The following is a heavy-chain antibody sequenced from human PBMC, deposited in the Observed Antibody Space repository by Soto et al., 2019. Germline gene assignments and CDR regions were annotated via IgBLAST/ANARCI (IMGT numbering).Heavy chain of an antibody. J-gene: IGHJ1*01. CDR1: GFTFSSYA. CDR2: ISYDGSNK. CDR3: ARTLYSGSYYPYAEYFQH. Sequence: QVQLVESGGGVVQPGRSLRLSCAASGFTFSSYAMHWVRQAPGKGLEWVAVISYDGSNKYYADSVKGRFTISRDNSKNTLYLQMNSLRAEDTAVYYCARTLYSGSYYPYAEYFQHWGQGTLVTVSS. V-gene: IGHV3-30-3*01. D-gene: IGHD1-26*01.